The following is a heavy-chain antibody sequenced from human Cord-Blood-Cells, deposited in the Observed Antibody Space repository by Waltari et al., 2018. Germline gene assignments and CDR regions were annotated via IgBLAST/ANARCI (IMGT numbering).Heavy chain of an antibody. CDR1: GFTFSNAW. CDR2: IKSKTDGGTT. D-gene: IGHD6-25*01. V-gene: IGHV3-15*01. J-gene: IGHJ2*01. Sequence: EVQLVESGGGLVKPGGSLRLSCAASGFTFSNAWMSWVRQAPGKGLEWVCRIKSKTDGGTTDYAAPVKGRFTISRDDSKNTLYLQMNSLKTEDTAVYYCTSGHDWYFDLWGRGTLVTVSS. CDR3: TSGHDWYFDL.